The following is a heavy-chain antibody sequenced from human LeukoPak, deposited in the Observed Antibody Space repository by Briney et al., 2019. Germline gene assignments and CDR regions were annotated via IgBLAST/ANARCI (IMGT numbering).Heavy chain of an antibody. Sequence: GGSLRLSCAASGFSYSKFSMNWVRQAPGKGLEWISYITSSSDSTYYADSVKGRFTISRDNAKNSLYLQMDSLRAEDTAVYYCARVIGSYGDSAYRDQGTLVTVSS. CDR3: ARVIGSYGDSAY. J-gene: IGHJ4*02. CDR2: ITSSSDST. D-gene: IGHD4-17*01. CDR1: GFSYSKFS. V-gene: IGHV3-48*04.